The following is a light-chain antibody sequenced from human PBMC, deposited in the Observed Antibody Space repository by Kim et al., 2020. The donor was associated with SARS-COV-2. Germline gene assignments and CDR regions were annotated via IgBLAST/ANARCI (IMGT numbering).Light chain of an antibody. J-gene: IGKJ1*01. CDR3: QQYGNSPQT. Sequence: SPGERATLSCRASQSVSSNYLAWYQHKPGQAPRLLIYDASTRATGIPDRFSGSGSGTDFTLTISRLEPEDLAVYYCQQYGNSPQTFGQGTKVDIK. V-gene: IGKV3-20*01. CDR2: DAS. CDR1: QSVSSNY.